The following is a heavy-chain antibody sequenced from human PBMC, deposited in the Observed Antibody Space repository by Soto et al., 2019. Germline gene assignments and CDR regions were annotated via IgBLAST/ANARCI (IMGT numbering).Heavy chain of an antibody. D-gene: IGHD2-2*01. V-gene: IGHV4-34*01. J-gene: IGHJ5*02. CDR3: ARGGTIVVVPAAINPRNWFDP. CDR2: INHSGST. CDR1: GGSFSGYY. Sequence: PSETLSLTCAVYGGSFSGYYWSWIRQPPGKGLEWIGEINHSGSTNYNPSLKSRVTISVDTSKNQFSLKLSSVTAADTAVYYCARGGTIVVVPAAINPRNWFDPWGQGTLVTVSS.